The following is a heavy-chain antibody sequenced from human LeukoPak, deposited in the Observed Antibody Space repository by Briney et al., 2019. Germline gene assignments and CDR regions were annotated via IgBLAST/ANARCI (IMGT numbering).Heavy chain of an antibody. Sequence: GESLKISCKGSGYSFTSYWIGWVRQMPGKGLEWMGIIYPGDSDTRYSPSFQGQVTISADKSISTAYLQSSSLKASDTAMYYCARSGGGLWGGAEMATIDWFDPWGQGTLVTVSS. CDR1: GYSFTSYW. CDR2: IYPGDSDT. J-gene: IGHJ5*02. D-gene: IGHD5-24*01. CDR3: ARSGGGLWGGAEMATIDWFDP. V-gene: IGHV5-51*01.